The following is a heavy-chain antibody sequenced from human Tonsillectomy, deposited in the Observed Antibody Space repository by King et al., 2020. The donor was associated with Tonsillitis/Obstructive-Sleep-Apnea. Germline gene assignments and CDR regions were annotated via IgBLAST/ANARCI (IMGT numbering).Heavy chain of an antibody. V-gene: IGHV4-59*01. CDR2: IYYSGST. Sequence: VQLQESGPGLVKPSETLSLTCTVSGGSISSYYWSWIRQPPGKGLEWIGYIYYSGSTNYNPSLKSRVTISVDTSKNQFSLELSSVPAAETAVYYCARWAVTIFGVVIDMDVWGPGTTVTVSS. CDR3: ARWAVTIFGVVIDMDV. J-gene: IGHJ6*02. D-gene: IGHD3-3*01. CDR1: GGSISSYY.